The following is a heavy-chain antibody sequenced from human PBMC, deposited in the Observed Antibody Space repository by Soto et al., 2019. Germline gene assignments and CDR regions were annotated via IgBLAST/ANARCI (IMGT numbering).Heavy chain of an antibody. CDR3: ASELDPYYGGNSLSLDY. D-gene: IGHD4-17*01. Sequence: QVQLVQSGAGVKKPGSSVKVSCKASGGTFSTYGMNWVRLAPGQGLEWMGGIIPKFGTTNYAQKFQGRVTITADESTNTAYMELNYLRSEDTAVYFCASELDPYYGGNSLSLDYWGQGTLVTVSS. J-gene: IGHJ4*02. V-gene: IGHV1-69*13. CDR1: GGTFSTYG. CDR2: IIPKFGTT.